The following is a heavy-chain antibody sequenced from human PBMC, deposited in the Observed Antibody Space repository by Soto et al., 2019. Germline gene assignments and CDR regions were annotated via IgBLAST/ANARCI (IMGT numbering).Heavy chain of an antibody. Sequence: SETLSLTCTVSGGSVSSGSYYWSWIRQPPGKGLEWIGYIYYSGSTNYNPSLKSRVTISVDKSKNQFSLKLSSVTAADTAVYYCASLVGATTNYFDYWGQGTLVTVSS. D-gene: IGHD1-26*01. J-gene: IGHJ4*02. CDR3: ASLVGATTNYFDY. V-gene: IGHV4-61*01. CDR2: IYYSGST. CDR1: GGSVSSGSYY.